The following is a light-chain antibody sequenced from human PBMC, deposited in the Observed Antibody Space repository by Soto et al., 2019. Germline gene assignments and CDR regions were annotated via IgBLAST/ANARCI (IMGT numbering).Light chain of an antibody. V-gene: IGKV3-15*01. CDR2: GAS. CDR1: QSISTF. J-gene: IGKJ1*01. Sequence: ELVMTQSPATLSVAPGERATLSCRASQSISTFLAWYHQKPGQAPRLLIYGASTRATGIPARFSGSGSGTDFTLTISDVQPEDFALYYCHQRQSWPRTFGQGTKVDIK. CDR3: HQRQSWPRT.